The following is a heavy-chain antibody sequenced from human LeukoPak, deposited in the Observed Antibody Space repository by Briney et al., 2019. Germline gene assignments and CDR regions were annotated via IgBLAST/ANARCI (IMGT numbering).Heavy chain of an antibody. CDR2: IYYSGST. V-gene: IGHV4-59*01. Sequence: PSETLSLTCTVSGGSISSYYWSWIRQPPGKGLEWIGYIYYSGSTNYNPSLKSRVTISVDTSKNQFSLKLGSVTAADTAVYYCARDKRSYTCSSTSCYEYYYYYYGMDVWGKGTTVTVSS. CDR1: GGSISSYY. D-gene: IGHD2-2*01. J-gene: IGHJ6*04. CDR3: ARDKRSYTCSSTSCYEYYYYYYGMDV.